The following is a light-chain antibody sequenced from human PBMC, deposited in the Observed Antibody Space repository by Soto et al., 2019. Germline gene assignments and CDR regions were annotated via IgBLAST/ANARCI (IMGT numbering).Light chain of an antibody. J-gene: IGLJ1*01. CDR2: EVT. CDR3: SSYSATNTIV. V-gene: IGLV2-14*01. Sequence: QSALAQPASVSGSPGQSITISCTGTSSDVGDYPYVSWYQQHPGRVPKLIIYEVTNRPSGITSRFSGSKSESTASLTISGLQAEDEADYYCSSYSATNTIVFGSGTKVTVL. CDR1: SSDVGDYPY.